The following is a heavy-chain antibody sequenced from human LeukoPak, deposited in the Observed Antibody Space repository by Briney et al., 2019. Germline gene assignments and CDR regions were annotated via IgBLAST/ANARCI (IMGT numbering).Heavy chain of an antibody. D-gene: IGHD4-23*01. CDR2: IYYSGST. J-gene: IGHJ4*02. CDR3: ARQPGYGGESDY. V-gene: IGHV4-59*08. Sequence: SETLSLTCTVSGGSISSYYWSWIRQPPGKGLEWIGYIYYSGSTNYNPSLKSRVTISVDTSKNRFSLKLSSVTAADTAVYYCARQPGYGGESDYWGQGTLVTVSS. CDR1: GGSISSYY.